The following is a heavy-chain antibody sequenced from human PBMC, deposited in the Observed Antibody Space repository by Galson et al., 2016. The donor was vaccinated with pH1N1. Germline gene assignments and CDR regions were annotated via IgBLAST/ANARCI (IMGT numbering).Heavy chain of an antibody. D-gene: IGHD6-6*01. CDR1: GFTFNNYW. V-gene: IGHV3-7*04. Sequence: SLRLSCAASGFTFNNYWMTWVRQAPGKGLEWVANINQDGSQKCSVDSVKGRFTISRDNAKNSLYLQMNSLRAEDTAVYYCARSIAGRDSYWGQGTLVTVSS. J-gene: IGHJ4*02. CDR3: ARSIAGRDSY. CDR2: INQDGSQK.